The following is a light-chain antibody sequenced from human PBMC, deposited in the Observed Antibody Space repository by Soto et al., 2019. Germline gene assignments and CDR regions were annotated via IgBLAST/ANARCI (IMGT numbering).Light chain of an antibody. CDR3: QKCDAAPFT. J-gene: IGKJ3*01. CDR2: SAS. V-gene: IGKV1-27*01. CDR1: QAIRNN. Sequence: DFQMTQSPSSLSASVGDRVTITCRAGQAIRNNLAWYQQKPGKLPQLLIYSASTLQSGVPSRFSGSGSGTDFTLTISSLQPEDVGTYYCQKCDAAPFTFGPGTKVDIK.